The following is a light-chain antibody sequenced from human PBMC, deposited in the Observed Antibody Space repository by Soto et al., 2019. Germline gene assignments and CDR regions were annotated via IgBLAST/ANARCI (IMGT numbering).Light chain of an antibody. CDR2: DAS. CDR1: QSVSSN. Sequence: IVLIQSPATLSLSPGEIATLACRASQSVSSNLAWYQQNPCQAPRLLIFDASKRDTGIPVRFSGSGSGTDFTLTISSLEPEDFTVYYCQQHSDWPLTFGGRTRVEIK. V-gene: IGKV3-11*01. J-gene: IGKJ4*01. CDR3: QQHSDWPLT.